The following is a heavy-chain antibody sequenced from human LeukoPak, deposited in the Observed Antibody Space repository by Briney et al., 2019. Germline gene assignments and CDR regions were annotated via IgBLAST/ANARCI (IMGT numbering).Heavy chain of an antibody. D-gene: IGHD3-22*01. J-gene: IGHJ4*02. V-gene: IGHV3-23*01. Sequence: PGGSLRLSCAASGFTFSSYAMSWVRRAPGKGLEWVSAISGSGGSTYYADSVKGRFTISRDNSKNTLYLQMNSLRAEDTAVYYCAKTDYYDSSGSFDYWGQGTLVTVSS. CDR3: AKTDYYDSSGSFDY. CDR2: ISGSGGST. CDR1: GFTFSSYA.